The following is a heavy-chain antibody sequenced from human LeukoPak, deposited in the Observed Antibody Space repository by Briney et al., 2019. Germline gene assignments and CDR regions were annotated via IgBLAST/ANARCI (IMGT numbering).Heavy chain of an antibody. J-gene: IGHJ4*02. CDR1: GGSISSYY. V-gene: IGHV4-59*12. CDR3: ARSGYYHRYYFDY. CDR2: IYYSGST. D-gene: IGHD3-22*01. Sequence: PSETLSLTCTVSGGSISSYYWSWIRQPPGKGLEWIGYIYYSGSTNYNPSLKSRVTISVDTSKNQFSLKLSSVTAADTAVYYCARSGYYHRYYFDYWGQGTLVTVSS.